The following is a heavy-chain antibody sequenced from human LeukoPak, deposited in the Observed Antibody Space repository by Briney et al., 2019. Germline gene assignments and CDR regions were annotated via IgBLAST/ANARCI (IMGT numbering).Heavy chain of an antibody. D-gene: IGHD6-13*01. CDR3: ARDGSSSWPFDF. CDR1: GGSMRNYF. J-gene: IGHJ4*02. Sequence: HSETLSLTCTVSGGSMRNYFWNWVRQPAGEGLDWIGRISTGGSTDYNPSLEGRLTMSVDTSKNQFSLRLSSVTAAGTAVYYCARDGSSSWPFDFWGQGTLVTVSS. CDR2: ISTGGST. V-gene: IGHV4-4*07.